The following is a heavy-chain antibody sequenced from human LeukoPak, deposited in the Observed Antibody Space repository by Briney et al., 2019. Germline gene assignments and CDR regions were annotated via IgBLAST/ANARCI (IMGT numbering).Heavy chain of an antibody. Sequence: GGSLRLSCAASGFTVSSNYMSWVRQAPGKGLEWVSVIYSGGSTYYADSVKGRFTISRDNAKNSLYLQMNSLRAEDTGVYYCARGMSCSSANCYPVPDYWGQGTLVTVSS. D-gene: IGHD2-2*01. CDR3: ARGMSCSSANCYPVPDY. V-gene: IGHV3-53*01. J-gene: IGHJ4*02. CDR1: GFTVSSNY. CDR2: IYSGGST.